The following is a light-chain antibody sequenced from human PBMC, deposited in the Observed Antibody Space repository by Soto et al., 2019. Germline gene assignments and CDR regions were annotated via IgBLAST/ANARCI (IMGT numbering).Light chain of an antibody. J-gene: IGKJ5*01. Sequence: DIVMTQSPDCRAVFLRDLSTTDCKRGGIVLYSSNNKNYLASYQQKPGQPPKLLIYWASTRESGVPARLTGSASGTDFPLTTRSLQPQDVAVSYCQQYYSTPPITCGQGQRLEI. CDR3: QQYYSTPPIT. CDR2: WAS. CDR1: GIVLYSSNNKNY. V-gene: IGKV4-1*01.